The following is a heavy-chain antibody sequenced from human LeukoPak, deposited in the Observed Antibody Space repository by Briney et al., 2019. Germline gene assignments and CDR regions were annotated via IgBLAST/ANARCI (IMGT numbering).Heavy chain of an antibody. J-gene: IGHJ4*02. CDR3: ARVLGSVTPPHFDY. D-gene: IGHD4-11*01. CDR2: ISSSSSYI. CDR1: GFTFSSYS. Sequence: PGGSLRLSCAASGFTFSSYSMNWVRQAPGKRLEWVSSISSSSSYIYYADSVKGRFTISRDNAKNSLYLQMNSLRAEDTAVYYCARVLGSVTPPHFDYWGQGTLVTVSS. V-gene: IGHV3-21*01.